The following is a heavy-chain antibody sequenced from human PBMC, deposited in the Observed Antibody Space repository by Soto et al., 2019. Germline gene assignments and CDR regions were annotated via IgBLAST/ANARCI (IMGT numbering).Heavy chain of an antibody. CDR3: ARAMVRGLVYYGMDV. J-gene: IGHJ6*02. V-gene: IGHV1-69*01. Sequence: CKASGGTFSSYAISWVRQAPGQGLEWMGGIIPIFGTANYAQKFQGRVTITADESTSTAYMELSSLRSEDTAVYYCARAMVRGLVYYGMDVWGQGTTVTVSS. CDR1: GGTFSSYA. CDR2: IIPIFGTA. D-gene: IGHD3-10*01.